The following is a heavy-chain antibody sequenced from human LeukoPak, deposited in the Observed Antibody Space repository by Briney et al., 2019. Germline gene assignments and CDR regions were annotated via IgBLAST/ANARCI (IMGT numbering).Heavy chain of an antibody. CDR2: IKQDGSEK. CDR3: ARGALGSYGKGYYYYYYMDV. V-gene: IGHV3-7*01. D-gene: IGHD3-16*01. Sequence: GGSLRLSCAASGFTFSSYWMSWVRQAPGKGLEWVANIKQDGSEKYYVDSVKGRFTISRDNAKNSLYLQMNSLRAEDTAVYYCARGALGSYGKGYYYYYYMDVWGKGTTVTVSS. J-gene: IGHJ6*03. CDR1: GFTFSSYW.